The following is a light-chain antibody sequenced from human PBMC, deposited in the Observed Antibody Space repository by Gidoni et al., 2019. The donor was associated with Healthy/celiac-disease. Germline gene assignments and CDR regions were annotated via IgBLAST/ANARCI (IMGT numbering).Light chain of an antibody. CDR3: QQYGSSPPIT. J-gene: IGKJ5*01. CDR1: QSVSSSY. Sequence: EIVLTPSPGTLSLSPGERATLSCRASQSVSSSYLAWYQQKPGQAPRLLIYCASSRATGIPDRFSGSGSGTDFTLTISRLEPEDFAVYYCQQYGSSPPITFGQXTRLEIK. V-gene: IGKV3-20*01. CDR2: CAS.